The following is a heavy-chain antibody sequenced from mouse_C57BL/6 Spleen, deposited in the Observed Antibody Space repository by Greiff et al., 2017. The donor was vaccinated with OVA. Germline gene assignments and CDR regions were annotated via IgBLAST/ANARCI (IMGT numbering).Heavy chain of an antibody. CDR1: GYAFSSSW. D-gene: IGHD2-2*01. J-gene: IGHJ2*01. CDR2: IYPGDGDT. V-gene: IGHV1-82*01. CDR3: ARYGNDGY. Sequence: QVQLKESGPELVKPGASVKISCKASGYAFSSSWMNWVKQRPGKGLEWIGRIYPGDGDTNYNGKFKGKATLTADKSSSTAYMQLSSLTSEDSAVYCCARYGNDGYWGQGTTLTVSS.